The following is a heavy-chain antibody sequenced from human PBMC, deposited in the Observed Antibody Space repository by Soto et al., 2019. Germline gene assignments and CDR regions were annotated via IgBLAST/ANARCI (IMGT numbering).Heavy chain of an antibody. J-gene: IGHJ4*02. D-gene: IGHD3-10*02. CDR1: GFTFSSYG. Sequence: SLRLSCAASGFTFSSYGMHWVRQAPGKGLEWVAVIWSDGSNKYYADSVKGRFTISRDNSKNTLYLQMNSLRAEDTAVYYCARRQTSVCSFDYWGQGTLVTVSS. CDR2: IWSDGSNK. CDR3: ARRQTSVCSFDY. V-gene: IGHV3-33*01.